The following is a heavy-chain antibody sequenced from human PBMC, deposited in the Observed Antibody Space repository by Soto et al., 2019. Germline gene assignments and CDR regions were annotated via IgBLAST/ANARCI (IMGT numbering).Heavy chain of an antibody. Sequence: PGGSLRLSCAASGFTVSSNYMSWVRQAPGKGLEWVSVIYSGGSTYYADSVKGRFTISRHNSKNTLYLQMNSLRAEDTAVYYCARGDYGSGSYNFDDWGQGTLVTVSS. J-gene: IGHJ4*02. CDR1: GFTVSSNY. CDR2: IYSGGST. D-gene: IGHD3-10*01. V-gene: IGHV3-53*04. CDR3: ARGDYGSGSYNFDD.